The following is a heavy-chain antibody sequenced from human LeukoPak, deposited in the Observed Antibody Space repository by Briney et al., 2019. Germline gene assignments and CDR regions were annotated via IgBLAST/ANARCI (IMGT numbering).Heavy chain of an antibody. V-gene: IGHV5-51*01. Sequence: GESLKISCKGSGYSLTSYWIGWVRQMPGKGLEWMGIIYPGDSDTRYSPSFQGQVTISADKSISTAYLQWSSLKASDTAMYYCARSPSSYYYYYGMDVWGQGTTVTVSS. CDR2: IYPGDSDT. CDR3: ARSPSSYYYYYGMDV. CDR1: GYSLTSYW. J-gene: IGHJ6*02.